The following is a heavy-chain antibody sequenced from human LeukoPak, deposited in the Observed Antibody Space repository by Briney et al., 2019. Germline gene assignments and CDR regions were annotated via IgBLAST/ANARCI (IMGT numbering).Heavy chain of an antibody. Sequence: GESLQISCKGSGYSFTSYWIGWVRQMPGKGLEWMGIIYPGDSDTRYSPSFQGQVTISADKSISTAYLQWGSLKASDTAMYYCARLDADCSSTSCYVSTLFDYWGQGTLVTVSS. V-gene: IGHV5-51*01. CDR2: IYPGDSDT. CDR3: ARLDADCSSTSCYVSTLFDY. CDR1: GYSFTSYW. D-gene: IGHD2-2*01. J-gene: IGHJ4*02.